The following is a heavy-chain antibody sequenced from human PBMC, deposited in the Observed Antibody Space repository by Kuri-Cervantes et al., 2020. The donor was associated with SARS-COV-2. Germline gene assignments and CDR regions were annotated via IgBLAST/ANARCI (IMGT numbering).Heavy chain of an antibody. D-gene: IGHD2-2*02. V-gene: IGHV1-69*13. J-gene: IGHJ6*02. CDR1: GGTFSSYA. CDR3: ARARRPYCSSTSCYTSSYYYYGMDV. Sequence: SVKVSCKASGGTFSSYAISWVRQAPGKGLEWMGGIIPIFGTVNYAQKFQGRVTITADESTSTAYMELSSLRSEDTAVYYCARARRPYCSSTSCYTSSYYYYGMDVWGQGTTVTVSS. CDR2: IIPIFGTV.